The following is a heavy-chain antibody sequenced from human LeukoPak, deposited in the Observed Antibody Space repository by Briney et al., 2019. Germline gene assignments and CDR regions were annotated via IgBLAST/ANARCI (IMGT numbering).Heavy chain of an antibody. D-gene: IGHD3-9*01. Sequence: ASVKVSRKASGYTFTSYGISWVRQAPGQGLEWMGWISAYNGNTNYAQKLQGRVTMTTDTSTSTAYMELRSLRSDDTAVYYCARKVDVLRYFDWLSRADFDYWGQGTLVTVSS. J-gene: IGHJ4*02. CDR3: ARKVDVLRYFDWLSRADFDY. CDR2: ISAYNGNT. CDR1: GYTFTSYG. V-gene: IGHV1-18*01.